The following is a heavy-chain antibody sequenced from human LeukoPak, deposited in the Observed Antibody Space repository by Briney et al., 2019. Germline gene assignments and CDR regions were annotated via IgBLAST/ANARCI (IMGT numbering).Heavy chain of an antibody. CDR3: ARYYAAGVDFDY. D-gene: IGHD3-10*01. Sequence: KPSETLSLTCAVYGGSFSGYYWSWIRQPPGKGLEWIGEINHSGSTNYNPSLKSRVTISIDTSKNQFSLKLNSVTAADTAVYFCARYYAAGVDFDYWGQGTLVTVSS. CDR2: INHSGST. V-gene: IGHV4-34*01. J-gene: IGHJ4*02. CDR1: GGSFSGYY.